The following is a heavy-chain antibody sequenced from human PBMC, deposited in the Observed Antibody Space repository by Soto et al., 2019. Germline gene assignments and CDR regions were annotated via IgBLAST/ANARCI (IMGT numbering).Heavy chain of an antibody. CDR3: AKDASVQYCTNGVCYYFDY. D-gene: IGHD2-8*01. CDR1: GFTFDDYA. V-gene: IGHV3-9*01. CDR2: ISWNSGSI. Sequence: EVPLVESGGGLVQPGRSLRLSCAASGFTFDDYAMHWVRQAPGKGLEWVSGISWNSGSIGYADSVKGRFTISRDNAKNSLYLQMNSLRAEDTALYYCAKDASVQYCTNGVCYYFDYWGQGTLVTVSS. J-gene: IGHJ4*02.